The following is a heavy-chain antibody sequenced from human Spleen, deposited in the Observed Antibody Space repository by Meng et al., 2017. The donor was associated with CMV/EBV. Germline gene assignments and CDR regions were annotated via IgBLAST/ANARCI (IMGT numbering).Heavy chain of an antibody. CDR1: GYTFTGYY. V-gene: IGHV1-2*06. D-gene: IGHD3/OR15-3a*01. J-gene: IGHJ4*02. CDR2: INPNTGGT. CDR3: AGDWTINGGF. Sequence: KVSCKASGYTFTGYYLHWVRQAPGQGLEWMGRINPNTGGTNYAQRYQGRVTMTRDTSISTAYMELSRLKSDDTALYYCAGDWTINGGFWGQGTLVTVSS.